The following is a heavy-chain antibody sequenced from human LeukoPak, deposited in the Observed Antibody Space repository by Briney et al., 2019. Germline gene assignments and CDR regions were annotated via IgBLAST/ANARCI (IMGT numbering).Heavy chain of an antibody. CDR1: RGSISGYS. Sequence: SETLSLTCTVSRGSISGYSWSWIRQSPGGGLEWIGYIYYSGDTAYNPSLRSRVTFSVDTSKNQFSLQLRSVTAADTAVYYCARSRGYSGYLTRIAAAAPFDYWGQGTLVTVSS. D-gene: IGHD5-12*01. J-gene: IGHJ4*02. CDR2: IYYSGDT. CDR3: ARSRGYSGYLTRIAAAAPFDY. V-gene: IGHV4-59*12.